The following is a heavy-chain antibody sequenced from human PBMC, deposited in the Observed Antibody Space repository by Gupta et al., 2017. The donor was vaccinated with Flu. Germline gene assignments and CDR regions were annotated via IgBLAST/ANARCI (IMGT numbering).Heavy chain of an antibody. J-gene: IGHJ4*02. D-gene: IGHD2-15*01. CDR1: GGSISSSSYY. CDR2: IDYSGST. CDR3: ARHRSGGSWEVDY. V-gene: IGHV4-39*01. Sequence: QLQLQESGPGLVKPSETLSLTCTFSGGSISSSSYYWGWIRQPPGKGLEWIGSIDYSGSTYYNPSLKSRVTISVDTSKNQFSLKLSSVTAADTAVYYCARHRSGGSWEVDYWGQGTLVTVSS.